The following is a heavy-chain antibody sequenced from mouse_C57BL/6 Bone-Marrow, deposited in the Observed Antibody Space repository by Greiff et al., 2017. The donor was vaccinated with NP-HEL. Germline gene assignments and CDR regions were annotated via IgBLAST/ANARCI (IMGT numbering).Heavy chain of an antibody. Sequence: QVQLQQSGPGLVAPSQSLSITCTVSGFSLTSYGVHWVRQPPGKGLEWLVVIWSDGSTTYNSALKSRLSISKDNSKSQVFLKMNSLQTDDTAMYYCARQKSNYSYYAMDYWGQGTSVTVSS. CDR1: GFSLTSYG. V-gene: IGHV2-6-1*01. D-gene: IGHD2-5*01. CDR3: ARQKSNYSYYAMDY. J-gene: IGHJ4*01. CDR2: IWSDGST.